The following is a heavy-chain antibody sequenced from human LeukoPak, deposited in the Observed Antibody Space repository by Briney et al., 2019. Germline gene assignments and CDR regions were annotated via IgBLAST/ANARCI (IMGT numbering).Heavy chain of an antibody. CDR2: IYYSGST. D-gene: IGHD6-13*01. J-gene: IGHJ4*02. CDR1: GGSISSGGYY. V-gene: IGHV4-31*03. Sequence: PSETLSLTCTVSGGSISSGGYYWSWIRQHPGKGLEWIGYIYYSGSTYYNPSLKRRVTISVDTSKNQFSLKLSSVTAADTAVYYCARVIRAAPGKGYFDSWGQGTLVTVSS. CDR3: ARVIRAAPGKGYFDS.